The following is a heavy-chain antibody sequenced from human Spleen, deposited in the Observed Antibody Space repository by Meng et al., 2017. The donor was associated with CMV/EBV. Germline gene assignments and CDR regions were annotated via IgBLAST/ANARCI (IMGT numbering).Heavy chain of an antibody. Sequence: SETLSLTCTVSGGSVSSGSYYWSWIRQPPGKGLEWIGYIYYSGSTNYNPSLKSRVTISVDTSKNQFSLELSSVTAADTAVYYCASKYYDSSGYYYLWGQGTLVTVSS. CDR3: ASKYYDSSGYYYL. V-gene: IGHV4-61*01. D-gene: IGHD3-22*01. CDR1: GGSVSSGSYY. CDR2: IYYSGST. J-gene: IGHJ4*02.